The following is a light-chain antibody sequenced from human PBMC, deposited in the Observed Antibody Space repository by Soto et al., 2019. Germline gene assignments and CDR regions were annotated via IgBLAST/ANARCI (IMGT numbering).Light chain of an antibody. Sequence: QAVVTQSSSASASLGSSVNLTCTLSSGHRSYIIAWHQQQPGKGPRFLMRLESSGSQNKGSGVPDRFSGSSSGAARYLTISNLQSEDEADYYCETWNSNTRVFGGGTKVTVL. V-gene: IGLV4-60*03. CDR2: LESSGSQ. J-gene: IGLJ3*02. CDR3: ETWNSNTRV. CDR1: SGHRSYI.